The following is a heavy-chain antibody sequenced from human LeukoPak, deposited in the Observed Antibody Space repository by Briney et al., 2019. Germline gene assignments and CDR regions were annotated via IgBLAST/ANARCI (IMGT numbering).Heavy chain of an antibody. V-gene: IGHV1-2*02. CDR2: INPNSGGT. Sequence: GASVNVPCKASGYTFTGYYMHWVRQAPGQGLEWMGWINPNSGGTNYAQKFQGRVTMTRDTSISTAYMELSRLRSDDTAVYYCARVRGTIQLWLEYYFDYWGQGTLVTVSS. J-gene: IGHJ4*02. D-gene: IGHD5-18*01. CDR1: GYTFTGYY. CDR3: ARVRGTIQLWLEYYFDY.